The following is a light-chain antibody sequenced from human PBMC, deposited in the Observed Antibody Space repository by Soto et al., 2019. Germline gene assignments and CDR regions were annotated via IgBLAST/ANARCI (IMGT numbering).Light chain of an antibody. V-gene: IGKV3D-20*02. CDR2: GAS. J-gene: IGKJ5*01. Sequence: EIVLTQSPGPLSLSPGERATLSCRASQSVSSSFLAWYQQRPGQAPRLLIYGASTRATGIPARFSGSGSGTEFTLTISSLEPEDFAVYYCQQRSNWYTFGQGTRLEIK. CDR3: QQRSNWYT. CDR1: QSVSSSF.